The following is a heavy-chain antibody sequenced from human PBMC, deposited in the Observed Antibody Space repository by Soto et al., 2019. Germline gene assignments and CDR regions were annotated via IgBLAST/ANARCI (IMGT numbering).Heavy chain of an antibody. CDR3: ARTVGYYYAMDV. Sequence: QVQLVQSGAEVKKPGASVKVSCKASGYTFTSYAMHWVRQAPGQRLEWMGWITAGNGNTKYSQKLQGRVTITSDTSASTAYMELSSLRSEDTAVYYCARTVGYYYAMDVWGQGTTVTVSS. CDR2: ITAGNGNT. J-gene: IGHJ6*02. D-gene: IGHD4-17*01. V-gene: IGHV1-3*01. CDR1: GYTFTSYA.